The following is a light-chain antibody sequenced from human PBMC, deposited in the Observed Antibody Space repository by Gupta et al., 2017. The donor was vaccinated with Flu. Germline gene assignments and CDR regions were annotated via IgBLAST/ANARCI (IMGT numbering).Light chain of an antibody. V-gene: IGLV7-43*01. CDR1: TGAVTSDYY. CDR3: LLYDGGQGV. J-gene: IGLJ3*02. CDR2: STT. Sequence: QTVVTQAPSLTSAPGGTVTLTCASNTGAVTSDYYPHWFQHTPGQQPRALIYSTTTKYSWTPARFSGSLNGGKAALILSGVQTEDEAEYYCLLYDGGQGVFGGGTKLTVL.